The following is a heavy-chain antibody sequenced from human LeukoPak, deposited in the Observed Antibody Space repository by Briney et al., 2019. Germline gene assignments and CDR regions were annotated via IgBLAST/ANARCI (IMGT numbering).Heavy chain of an antibody. V-gene: IGHV3-74*01. J-gene: IGHJ4*02. CDR3: ARDRGGTNDY. CDR1: GFTFSGYW. CDR2: INSDGSST. Sequence: GGSLRLSCAASGFTFSGYWMHWVRQAPGKGLVWVSRINSDGSSTTYADSVKGRFTISRDSAKSTLYLQMNSLRAEDTAVYYCARDRGGTNDYWGQGTLVTVSS. D-gene: IGHD1-7*01.